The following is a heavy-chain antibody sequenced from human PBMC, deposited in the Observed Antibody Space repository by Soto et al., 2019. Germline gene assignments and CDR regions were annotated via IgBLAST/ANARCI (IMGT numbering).Heavy chain of an antibody. Sequence: ASVKVSCKVSGYSLTELSIHWVRQAPGKGLEWMGGFDPEDDETIYAQKFQGRVTMTEDTSTDTAYMELSSLRPEDTAVFYCASIAAAGEFDYWGRGTLVTVSS. J-gene: IGHJ4*02. CDR1: GYSLTELS. V-gene: IGHV1-24*01. CDR2: FDPEDDET. D-gene: IGHD6-13*01. CDR3: ASIAAAGEFDY.